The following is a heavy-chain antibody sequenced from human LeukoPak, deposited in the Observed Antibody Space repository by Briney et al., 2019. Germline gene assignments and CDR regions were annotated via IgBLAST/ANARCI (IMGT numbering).Heavy chain of an antibody. J-gene: IGHJ6*03. V-gene: IGHV3-20*04. D-gene: IGHD1-1*01. CDR2: INWNGGST. CDR1: GFTFDDYG. CDR3: ARGGYRRYYYYYYMDV. Sequence: GGSLRLSCAASGFTFDDYGMSWVRQAPGKGLEWVSGINWNGGSTGYADSVKGRFTISRDNAKNSLYLQMNSLRAEDTALYYCARGGYRRYYYYYYMDVWGKGTTVTVSS.